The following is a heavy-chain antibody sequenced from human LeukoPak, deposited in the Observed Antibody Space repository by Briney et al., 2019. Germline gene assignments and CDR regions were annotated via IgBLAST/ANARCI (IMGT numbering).Heavy chain of an antibody. CDR1: GFTFSSYA. CDR3: AREYYDFWSGYYYYMDV. CDR2: IYSGGST. J-gene: IGHJ6*03. V-gene: IGHV3-66*02. Sequence: GGSLRLSCAASGFTFSSYAMSWVRQAPGKGLEWVSVIYSGGSTYYADSVKGRFTISRDNSKNTLYLQMNSLRAEDTAVYYCAREYYDFWSGYYYYMDVWGKGTTVTVSS. D-gene: IGHD3-3*01.